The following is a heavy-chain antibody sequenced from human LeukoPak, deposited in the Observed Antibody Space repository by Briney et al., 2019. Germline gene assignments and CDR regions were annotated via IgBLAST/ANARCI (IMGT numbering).Heavy chain of an antibody. CDR2: LTGNGRST. CDR1: GFTFSTYA. Sequence: GGSLRLSCAASGFTFSTYAMSWVRQAPGKGLEWVSALTGNGRSTYYADSVKGRFTISRDNSKNTLYLQMNSLRAEDTAVYYRARDRGEYDILADYWGQGTLVTVSS. CDR3: ARDRGEYDILADY. D-gene: IGHD3-9*01. V-gene: IGHV3-23*01. J-gene: IGHJ4*02.